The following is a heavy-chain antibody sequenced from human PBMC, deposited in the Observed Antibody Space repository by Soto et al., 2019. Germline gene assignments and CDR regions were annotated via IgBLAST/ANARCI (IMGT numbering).Heavy chain of an antibody. Sequence: SETLSLTCTVSGGSISSGGYYWSWIRQHPGKGLEWIGYIYYSGSTYYNPSLKSRVTISVDTSKNQFSLKLSSVTAADTAVYYGARVRVAGDVFDIWGQGTMVTVSS. D-gene: IGHD2-15*01. CDR1: GGSISSGGYY. V-gene: IGHV4-31*03. J-gene: IGHJ3*02. CDR2: IYYSGST. CDR3: ARVRVAGDVFDI.